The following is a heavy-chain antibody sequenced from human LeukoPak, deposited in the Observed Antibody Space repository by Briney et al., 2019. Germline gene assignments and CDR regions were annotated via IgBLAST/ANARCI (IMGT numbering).Heavy chain of an antibody. CDR1: GGSISGNY. V-gene: IGHV4-59*12. J-gene: IGHJ4*02. CDR3: ARDELGYCSGGGSCSYFDY. D-gene: IGHD2-15*01. CDR2: IYYSGTT. Sequence: SETLSLTCTVSGGSISGNYWSWIRQPPGKGLEWIGYIYYSGTTYYNPSLESRVTISVDTSKNQFSLKLSSVTAADTAIYYCARDELGYCSGGGSCSYFDYWGQGILVTVSS.